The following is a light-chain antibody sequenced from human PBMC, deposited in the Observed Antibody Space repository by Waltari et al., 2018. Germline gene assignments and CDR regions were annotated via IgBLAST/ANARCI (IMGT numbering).Light chain of an antibody. V-gene: IGLV2-23*02. CDR2: EVI. Sequence: QSALTQPASVSGSPGQSITISCTGTSRDVGFYNLVSWYQQHPDKAPKLMVYEVIARPAGVSTRYSGSKSGNTASLTISGLQAEDEADYYCCSYAGRNIWVFGGGTNVTVL. J-gene: IGLJ3*02. CDR3: CSYAGRNIWV. CDR1: SRDVGFYNL.